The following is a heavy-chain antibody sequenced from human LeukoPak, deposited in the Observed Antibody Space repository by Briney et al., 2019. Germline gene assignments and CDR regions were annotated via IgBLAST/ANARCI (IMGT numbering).Heavy chain of an antibody. V-gene: IGHV3-33*06. J-gene: IGHJ5*02. CDR3: AKDLSHGSLWFDP. CDR1: GFTFSSHG. CDR2: IWYDGSKT. Sequence: PGGSLRLSCAASGFTFSSHGMQWVRQAPGKGLEWVALIWYDGSKTNYVDSVMGRFTISRDSSKNTLYLQMDNLRVEDTAVYFCAKDLSHGSLWFDPWGQGTLVTVSS.